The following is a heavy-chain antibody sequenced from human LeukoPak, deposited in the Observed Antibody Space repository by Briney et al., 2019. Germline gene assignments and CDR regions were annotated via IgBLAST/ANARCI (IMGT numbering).Heavy chain of an antibody. CDR2: IYSGGST. Sequence: GGSLRLSCAASGFTVSSNYMSWVRQAPGKGLEWVSVIYSGGSTYYADSVKGRFTISRDNSKNTLYLQMNSLRAEDTAVYYCARSLGYYDYYMDVWGKGTTVTVSS. CDR3: ARSLGYYDYYMDV. CDR1: GFTVSSNY. V-gene: IGHV3-53*01. J-gene: IGHJ6*03. D-gene: IGHD7-27*01.